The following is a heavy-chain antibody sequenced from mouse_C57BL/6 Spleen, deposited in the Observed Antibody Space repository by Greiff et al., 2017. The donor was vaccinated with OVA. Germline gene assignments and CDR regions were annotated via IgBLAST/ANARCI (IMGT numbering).Heavy chain of an antibody. CDR1: GYTFTDYN. D-gene: IGHD2-4*01. V-gene: IGHV1-18*01. J-gene: IGHJ3*01. CDR3: ARTDYKGFAY. CDR2: INPNNGGT. Sequence: EVQLVESGPELVKPGASVKIPCKASGYTFTDYNMDWVKQSHGKSLEWIGDINPNNGGTIYNQKFKGKATLTVDKSSSTAYMELRSLTSEDTAVYYCARTDYKGFAYWGQGTLVTVSA.